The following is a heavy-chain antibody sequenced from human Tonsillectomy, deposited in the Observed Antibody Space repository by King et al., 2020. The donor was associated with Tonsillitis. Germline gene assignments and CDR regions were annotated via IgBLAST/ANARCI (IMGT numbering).Heavy chain of an antibody. CDR3: AKDHRSPWGALDL. Sequence: DVQLVESGGDLVQPGGSLRLSCEASEFTFSSYAMSWVRQVPRKGLEWVSTIGGGGGTYYADSVKGRFTISRDNSKNTVYLQMHSLRADDTALYYCAKDHRSPWGALDLRGQGTMVTVSS. J-gene: IGHJ3*01. CDR2: IGGGGGT. D-gene: IGHD7-27*01. CDR1: EFTFSSYA. V-gene: IGHV3-23*04.